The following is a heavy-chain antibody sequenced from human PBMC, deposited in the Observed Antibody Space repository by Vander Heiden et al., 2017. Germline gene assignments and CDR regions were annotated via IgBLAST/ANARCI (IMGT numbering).Heavy chain of an antibody. J-gene: IGHJ3*02. CDR1: GFSLSHARMG. CDR2: IFSNDEK. V-gene: IGHV2-26*01. CDR3: ARIHRVTIVGGAIIQAFDI. D-gene: IGHD3-3*01. Sequence: QFTLKESGPVLVKPTETLPLTCTVSGFSLSHARMGVSWIREPPGTALEWLAHIFSNDEKSYRPSLKSRRTISKDTSKSQVVLIMTNMDPVETATYYCARIHRVTIVGGAIIQAFDIWGQGTMVTVSS.